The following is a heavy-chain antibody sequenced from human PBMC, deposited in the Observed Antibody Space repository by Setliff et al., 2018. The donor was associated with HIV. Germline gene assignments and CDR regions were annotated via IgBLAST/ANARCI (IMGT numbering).Heavy chain of an antibody. J-gene: IGHJ3*02. D-gene: IGHD3-10*01. CDR3: WFGEPVGPFDI. CDR1: GYTLTKLS. V-gene: IGHV1-24*01. CDR2: FDPEKGET. Sequence: ASVKVSCKGSGYTLTKLSIHWVRQAPGKGLEWMGGFDPEKGETVYAQKLQGRVTMTDDTSTDTAYMELSSLRSEDTAVYFCWFGEPVGPFDIWGQGTRVTVSS.